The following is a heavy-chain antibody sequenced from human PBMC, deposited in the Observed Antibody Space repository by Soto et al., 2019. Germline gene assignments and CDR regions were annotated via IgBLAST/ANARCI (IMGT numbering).Heavy chain of an antibody. Sequence: GGSLRLSCAASGFTFSSYAMSWVRQAPGKGLEWVSDISGSGGSTYYADSVKGRFTISRDNSKNTLYLQMNSLRAEDTAVYYCAKDKRAYYYGSGSYFDYWGQGTLVTVSS. CDR1: GFTFSSYA. V-gene: IGHV3-23*01. J-gene: IGHJ4*02. CDR3: AKDKRAYYYGSGSYFDY. D-gene: IGHD3-10*01. CDR2: ISGSGGST.